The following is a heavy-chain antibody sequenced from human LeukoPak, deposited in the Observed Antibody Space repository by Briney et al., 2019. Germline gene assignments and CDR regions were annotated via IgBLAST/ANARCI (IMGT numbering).Heavy chain of an antibody. D-gene: IGHD6-19*01. CDR2: LYTRVTT. V-gene: IGHV4-61*09. J-gene: IGHJ4*02. CDR3: ARAGGSVGWYGTIDS. CDR1: RGSISSGIYY. Sequence: PSETLSLTCTVSRGSISSGIYYCTWVRQPAGKGLEWIGHLYTRVTTSYKPSLQSRVTISADTSKHHFSMRLTSVTAADTAVYYCARAGGSVGWYGTIDSWGQGTLVTVSS.